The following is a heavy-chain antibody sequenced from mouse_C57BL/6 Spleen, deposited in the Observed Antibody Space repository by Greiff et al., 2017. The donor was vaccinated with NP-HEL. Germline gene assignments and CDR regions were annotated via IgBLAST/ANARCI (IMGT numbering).Heavy chain of an antibody. Sequence: VQLQQPGAELVMPGASVKLSCKASGYTFTSYWMHWVKQRPGQGLEWIGEIDPSDSYTNYNQKFKGKSTLTVDKSSSTAYMQLSSLTSEDSAVYYCTRRHGTLFDDWSQGTTLTVSS. V-gene: IGHV1-69*01. CDR1: GYTFTSYW. D-gene: IGHD1-1*01. CDR3: TRRHGTLFDD. J-gene: IGHJ2*01. CDR2: IDPSDSYT.